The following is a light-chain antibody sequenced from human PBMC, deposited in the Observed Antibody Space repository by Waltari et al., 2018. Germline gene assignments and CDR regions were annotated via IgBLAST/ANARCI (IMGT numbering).Light chain of an antibody. CDR1: STNVGSYEL. J-gene: IGLJ3*02. Sequence: QSALTQPASVSGSPGQSITISCTGTSTNVGSYELVYWYQFRHGEVPKLLIYEVIKRPSGVSDRFSGSKSDNTASLTISRLQAEDEAAYYCCSYAGSAPRLVFGGGTNLTVL. CDR3: CSYAGSAPRLV. CDR2: EVI. V-gene: IGLV2-23*02.